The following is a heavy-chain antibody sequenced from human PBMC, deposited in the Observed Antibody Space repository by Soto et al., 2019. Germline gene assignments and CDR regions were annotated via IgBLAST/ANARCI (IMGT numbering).Heavy chain of an antibody. D-gene: IGHD1-26*01. CDR2: ISAYNGNR. J-gene: IGHJ6*02. CDR3: ARGGQECSNSGCGYIYDGMDV. Sequence: ASVKVSCKASGYTFSHYGIGWVRQAPGQGLEWMGWISAYNGNRHFAEGLRGRITMTTNTTTSTADMELRSLSSDDTAVYYCARGGQECSNSGCGYIYDGMDVWGQGATVTVSS. CDR1: GYTFSHYG. V-gene: IGHV1-18*01.